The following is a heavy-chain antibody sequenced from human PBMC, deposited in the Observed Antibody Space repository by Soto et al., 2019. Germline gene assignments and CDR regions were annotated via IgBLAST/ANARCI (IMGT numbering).Heavy chain of an antibody. D-gene: IGHD1-26*01. CDR2: IYSGGST. V-gene: IGHV3-53*01. J-gene: IGHJ4*02. Sequence: LRLSCAASGFTVSSNYMSWVRQAPGKGLEWVSVIYSGGSTYYADSVKGRFTISRDNSKNTLYLQMNSLRAEDTAVYYCARVPRGLDYFDYWGQGTLVTVS. CDR1: GFTVSSNY. CDR3: ARVPRGLDYFDY.